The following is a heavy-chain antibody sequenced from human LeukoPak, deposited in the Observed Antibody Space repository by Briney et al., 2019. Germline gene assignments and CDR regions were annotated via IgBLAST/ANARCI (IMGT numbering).Heavy chain of an antibody. Sequence: PSETLSLTCTVSGGSVSSGSYYWSWIRQPPGKGLAWIGYIYYSGSTNYNPSLKSRVTISVDTSKNRFSLKLSSVTAADTAVYYCARDSLPRYCSGGSCYPNWGQGTLVTVSS. J-gene: IGHJ4*02. D-gene: IGHD2-15*01. CDR1: GGSVSSGSYY. CDR3: ARDSLPRYCSGGSCYPN. V-gene: IGHV4-61*01. CDR2: IYYSGST.